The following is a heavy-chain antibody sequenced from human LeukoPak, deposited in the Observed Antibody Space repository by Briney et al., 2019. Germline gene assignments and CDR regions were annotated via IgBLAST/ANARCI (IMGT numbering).Heavy chain of an antibody. J-gene: IGHJ4*02. Sequence: GGSLRLSCTASGFTFSRYSLNWIRQAPGKGLEWVSYISSSSTIYYADSVKGRFTISRDNAKNSLYLQMNSLRDEDTAVYYCARSGGGLGLFDYWGQGTLVTVSS. CDR2: ISSSSTI. CDR1: GFTFSRYS. V-gene: IGHV3-48*02. D-gene: IGHD4-17*01. CDR3: ARSGGGLGLFDY.